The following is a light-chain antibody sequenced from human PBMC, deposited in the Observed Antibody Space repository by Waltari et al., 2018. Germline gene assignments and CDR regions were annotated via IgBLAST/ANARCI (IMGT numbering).Light chain of an antibody. CDR2: EVY. J-gene: IGLJ1*01. V-gene: IGLV2-14*01. CDR3: SSYASTNSHV. CDR1: SSDVGGYNY. Sequence: QSALTQPASVSGSPGQSISISCTGTSSDVGGYNYVSWYQQHPGKAPKPVIFEVYNRPSGLSDGFSGSKSGNTASLTISGLQADDESDYYCSSYASTNSHVFGTGTRVTVL.